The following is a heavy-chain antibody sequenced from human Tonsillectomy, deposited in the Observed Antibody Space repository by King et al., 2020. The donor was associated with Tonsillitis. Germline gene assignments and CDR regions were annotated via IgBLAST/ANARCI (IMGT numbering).Heavy chain of an antibody. J-gene: IGHJ6*02. CDR3: AIGYCSGGSCNHPERYPMDV. Sequence: VQLVESGGGVVQPGRSLRLSCAASGFTFRRYAMHWVRQAPGKGLEWVSIISYDGSNKYYTDSVKGQFTISRDNSKNTLYLQMNSLRAEDTAVYYCAIGYCSGGSCNHPERYPMDVWGQGATVTVSS. CDR2: ISYDGSNK. D-gene: IGHD2-15*01. CDR1: GFTFRRYA. V-gene: IGHV3-30*04.